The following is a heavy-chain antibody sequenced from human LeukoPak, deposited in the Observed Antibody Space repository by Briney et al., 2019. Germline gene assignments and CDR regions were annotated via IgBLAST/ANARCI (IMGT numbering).Heavy chain of an antibody. CDR1: GGSISNYY. CDR2: IYYSGST. J-gene: IGHJ4*02. D-gene: IGHD3-16*01. V-gene: IGHV4-59*01. CDR3: AGSHPLNSNNDYYTHFDY. Sequence: SETLSLTCTVSGGSISNYYWSWIRQPPGKGLEWICYIYYSGSTNYKPSLKSRVTISADTAKNPFSLKLTSVTAADTAVYYCAGSHPLNSNNDYYTHFDYWGQGTLVTVSS.